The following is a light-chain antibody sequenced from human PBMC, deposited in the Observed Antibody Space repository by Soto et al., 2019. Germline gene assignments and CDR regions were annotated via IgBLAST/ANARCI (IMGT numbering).Light chain of an antibody. CDR3: QQYGSSPRVT. CDR2: GAY. J-gene: IGKJ5*01. V-gene: IGKV3-20*01. Sequence: ESVFTQSRGTLSLSPGESSTLSCMAIQTVSSSYLAWYQQKPGQAPRLLIYGAYSRATGIPDRFSGSGSGTDFTLTIRRLETEDLAVYYGQQYGSSPRVTVGQGTRRELK. CDR1: QTVSSSY.